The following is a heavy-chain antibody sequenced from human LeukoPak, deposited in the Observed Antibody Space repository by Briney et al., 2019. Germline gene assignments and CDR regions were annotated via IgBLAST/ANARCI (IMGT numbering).Heavy chain of an antibody. D-gene: IGHD2-8*01. V-gene: IGHV4-34*01. CDR3: ARSLARYCTNGVCTTFFVFDP. CDR2: INHSGST. Sequence: SETLSLTCAVYGGSFSGYYWSWIRQPPGKGLEWIGEINHSGSTNYNPSLKSRVTISVDTSKNQFSLKLSSVTAADTAVYYCARSLARYCTNGVCTTFFVFDPWGQGTLDTVSS. CDR1: GGSFSGYY. J-gene: IGHJ5*02.